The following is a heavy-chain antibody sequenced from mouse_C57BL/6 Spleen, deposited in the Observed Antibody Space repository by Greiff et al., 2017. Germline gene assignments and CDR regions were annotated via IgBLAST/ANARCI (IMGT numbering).Heavy chain of an antibody. CDR3: AKFITTVVGPFAD. CDR1: GFSLTSYG. J-gene: IGHJ3*01. Sequence: QVQLKESGPGLVAPSQSLSITCTVSGFSLTSYGVSWVRQPPGKGLEWLGVIWGDGSTNYHSALISRPSISKDNSKSQFFFKLNSLQTDDTATYYFAKFITTVVGPFADWGQGTLVTVSA. CDR2: IWGDGST. V-gene: IGHV2-3*01. D-gene: IGHD1-1*01.